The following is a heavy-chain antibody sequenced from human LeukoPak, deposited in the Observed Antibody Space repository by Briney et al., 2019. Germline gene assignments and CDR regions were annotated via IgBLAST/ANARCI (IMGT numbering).Heavy chain of an antibody. V-gene: IGHV4-4*07. CDR1: GGSISSYY. CDR2: IYTSGST. J-gene: IGHJ4*02. CDR3: ARDLPDPYYYDSSGYYLD. Sequence: SETLSLTCTVSGGSISSYYWSWIRQPAGKGLEWIGRIYTSGSTNYNPSLKSRVTMSVDTSKNQFSLKLSSVTAADAAVYYCARDLPDPYYYDSSGYYLDWGQGTLVTVSS. D-gene: IGHD3-22*01.